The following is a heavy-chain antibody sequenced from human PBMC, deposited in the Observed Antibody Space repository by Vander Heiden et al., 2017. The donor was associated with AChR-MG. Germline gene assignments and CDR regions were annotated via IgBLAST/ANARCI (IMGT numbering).Heavy chain of an antibody. J-gene: IGHJ6*03. V-gene: IGHV3-48*03. D-gene: IGHD6-13*01. CDR2: ISSSGSTI. CDR3: ARAVEEGSPPYMDV. CDR1: GFTSSSYE. Sequence: EVQLVESGGGLVQPGGSLRLSCGASGFTSSSYEMTWVRQAPGKGLEWVSYISSSGSTIYYADSVKGRFTISRDNAKNSLYLQMNSLRAEDTAVYYCARAVEEGSPPYMDVWGKGTTVTVSS.